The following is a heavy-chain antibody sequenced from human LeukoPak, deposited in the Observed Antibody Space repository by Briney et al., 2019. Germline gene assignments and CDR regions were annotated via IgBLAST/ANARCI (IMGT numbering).Heavy chain of an antibody. CDR3: ARQRGYGSGGTGSFDS. CDR1: GGSIGGAGSY. CDR2: IYSTGST. D-gene: IGHD6-19*01. J-gene: IGHJ4*02. V-gene: IGHV4-31*03. Sequence: SETLSLTCSVSGGSIGGAGSYWTWIRQPPGKDLDWIGYIYSTGSTSFNPSLRSRVSMSVDTSENQFSLRLSSVTAADRGVYFCARQRGYGSGGTGSFDSWGQGILVTVSS.